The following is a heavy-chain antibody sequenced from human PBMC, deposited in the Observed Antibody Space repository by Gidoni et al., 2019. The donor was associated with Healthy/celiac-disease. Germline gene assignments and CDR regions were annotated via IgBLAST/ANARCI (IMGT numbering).Heavy chain of an antibody. V-gene: IGHV1-2*02. CDR1: GYTFTGYY. Sequence: QVQLVQSGAEVQKPGASVKVSCMASGYTFTGYYMHWVRQAPGQGLAGMGWINPNSGGTNYAQKFQGRVTMTRDTSISTAYMELSRLRSDDTAVYYCARFCFYCTNEELEMSWGQGTLVTVSS. CDR3: ARFCFYCTNEELEMS. J-gene: IGHJ4*02. CDR2: INPNSGGT. D-gene: IGHD2-8*01.